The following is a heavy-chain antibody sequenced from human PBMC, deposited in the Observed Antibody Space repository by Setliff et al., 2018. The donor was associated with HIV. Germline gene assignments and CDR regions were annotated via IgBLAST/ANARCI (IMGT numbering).Heavy chain of an antibody. CDR2: INPYNGNT. Sequence: GASVKVSCKASGYPFLLYGITWVRQAPGQGLEWMGWINPYNGNTKYAQNFQDKFTMTADTSSATVYIQLGSLTTADTAMYYCARGGRTIVVPDIWGQGKMVTVSS. CDR1: GYPFLLYG. CDR3: ARGGRTIVVPDI. V-gene: IGHV1-18*01. J-gene: IGHJ3*02. D-gene: IGHD3-22*01.